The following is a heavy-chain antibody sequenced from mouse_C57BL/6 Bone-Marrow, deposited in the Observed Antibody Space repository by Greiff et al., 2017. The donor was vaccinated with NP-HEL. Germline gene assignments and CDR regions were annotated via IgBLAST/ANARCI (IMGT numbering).Heavy chain of an antibody. D-gene: IGHD2-3*01. CDR3: ARDDGYYAY. CDR1: GYTFTSYW. CDR2: IDPSDSYT. J-gene: IGHJ3*01. V-gene: IGHV1-50*01. Sequence: QVQLKQPGAELVKPGASVKLSCKASGYTFTSYWMQWVKQRPGQGLEWIGEIDPSDSYTNYNQKFKGKATLTVDTSSSTAYMQLSSLTSEDSAVYYCARDDGYYAYWGQGTLVTVSA.